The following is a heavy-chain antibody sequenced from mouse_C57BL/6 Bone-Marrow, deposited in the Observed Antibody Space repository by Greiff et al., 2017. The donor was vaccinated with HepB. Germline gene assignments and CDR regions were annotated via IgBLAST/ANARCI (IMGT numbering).Heavy chain of an antibody. CDR1: GYTFTSYW. Sequence: VQLQQSGAELVKPGASVKLSCKASGYTFTSYWMQWVKQRPGQGLEWIGEIDPSDSYTNYNQKFKGKATLTVDTSSSTAYVQLSSLTSEDSAVYYCARYDGYHWYFDVWGTGTTVTVSS. J-gene: IGHJ1*03. CDR3: ARYDGYHWYFDV. CDR2: IDPSDSYT. D-gene: IGHD2-3*01. V-gene: IGHV1-50*01.